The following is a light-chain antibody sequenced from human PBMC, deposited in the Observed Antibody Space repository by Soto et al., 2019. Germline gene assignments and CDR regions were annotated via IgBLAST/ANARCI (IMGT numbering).Light chain of an antibody. CDR3: QSYDAGLSAWV. CDR2: NNT. CDR1: SPNIGTGYA. Sequence: QPVLTQPPSVSGAPGQRVTISCTGSSPNIGTGYAAHWYQQLPGTVPKLLIYNNTNRPSGVPDRFSGSKSGTSASLAITGLQAEDEGDYYCQSYDAGLSAWVFGGGTKLTVL. J-gene: IGLJ3*02. V-gene: IGLV1-40*01.